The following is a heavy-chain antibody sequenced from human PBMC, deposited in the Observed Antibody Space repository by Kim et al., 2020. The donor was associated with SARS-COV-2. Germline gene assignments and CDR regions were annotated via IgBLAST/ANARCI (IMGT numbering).Heavy chain of an antibody. CDR1: GYTFTNNA. CDR2: INTDTGNP. V-gene: IGHV7-4-1*02. J-gene: IGHJ4*02. Sequence: ASVKVSCKASGYTFTNNAISWVRQAPGQGLEWMGWINTDTGNPTYAQAFTRRFVFSMDTSVTTAYLQISSLEAEDTALYYCARVIWGTYRYTDYWGQGTL. D-gene: IGHD3-16*02. CDR3: ARVIWGTYRYTDY.